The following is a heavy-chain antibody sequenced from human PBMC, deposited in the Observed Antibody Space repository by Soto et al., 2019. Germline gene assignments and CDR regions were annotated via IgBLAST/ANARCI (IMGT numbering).Heavy chain of an antibody. J-gene: IGHJ5*02. Sequence: QVQLQESGPGLVKPSQTLSLTCTVSGGSISSGGYYWSWIRQHPGKGLEWIGYIYYSGSTYYNPSLKSRVTISVDTSKNQFSLKLSSVTAADTAVYYRARHTAFGVVRYNWFDPWGQGTLVTVSS. CDR1: GGSISSGGYY. CDR3: ARHTAFGVVRYNWFDP. D-gene: IGHD3-3*01. V-gene: IGHV4-31*03. CDR2: IYYSGST.